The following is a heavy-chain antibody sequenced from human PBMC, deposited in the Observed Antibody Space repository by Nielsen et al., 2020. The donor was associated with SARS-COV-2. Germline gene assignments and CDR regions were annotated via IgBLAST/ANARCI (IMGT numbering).Heavy chain of an antibody. CDR2: IYHSGST. V-gene: IGHV4-4*02. CDR1: GGSISSNNW. Sequence: SETLSLTCAVSGGSISSNNWWSWVRQPPGKGLEWIGEIYHSGSTNYNPSLKSRVTISVDKSKNQFSLKLSSVTAADTAVYYCARVDSSGWYGRDYYGMDVRGQGATVTVSS. D-gene: IGHD6-19*01. CDR3: ARVDSSGWYGRDYYGMDV. J-gene: IGHJ6*02.